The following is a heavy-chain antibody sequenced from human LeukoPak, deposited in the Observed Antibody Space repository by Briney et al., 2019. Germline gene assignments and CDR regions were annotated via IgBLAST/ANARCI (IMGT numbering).Heavy chain of an antibody. D-gene: IGHD3-3*01. J-gene: IGHJ5*02. V-gene: IGHV3-48*03. CDR3: ARAAHYDFWSGYYTEYNWFDP. Sequence: GGSLRLSCAASGFTFSSYEMNWVRQAPGKGLEWVSYISSSGSTIYYADSVKGRFTISRDNAKNSLYLQMNSLRAEDTAVYYCARAAHYDFWSGYYTEYNWFDPWGRGTLVTVSS. CDR1: GFTFSSYE. CDR2: ISSSGSTI.